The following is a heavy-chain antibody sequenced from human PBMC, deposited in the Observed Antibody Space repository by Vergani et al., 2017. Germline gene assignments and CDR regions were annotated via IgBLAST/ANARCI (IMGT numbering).Heavy chain of an antibody. Sequence: EVQLVESGGVVVQPGGSLRLSCAASGFTFDDYTMHWVRQAPGKGLEWVSLISWDGGSTYYADSVKGRFTISRDNAKNSLYLQMNSLRAEDTAVYYCARDWEGSSWYPGGDAFDIWGQGTMVTVSS. CDR1: GFTFDDYT. J-gene: IGHJ3*02. V-gene: IGHV3-43*01. CDR3: ARDWEGSSWYPGGDAFDI. CDR2: ISWDGGST. D-gene: IGHD6-13*01.